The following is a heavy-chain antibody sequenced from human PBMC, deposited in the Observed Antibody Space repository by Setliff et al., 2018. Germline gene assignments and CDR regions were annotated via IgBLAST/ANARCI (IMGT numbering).Heavy chain of an antibody. CDR1: GFIVSNNE. CDR2: TYSGDRNT. Sequence: PGGSLRLSCEVSGFIVSNNEMSWVRQAPGKGLEWVSVTYSGDRNTFYADSVKGRFTIFRDGSKNTLFLHMTSLRAEDTAVYYCAKPQVELRWGFESWGQGTPVTVSS. D-gene: IGHD1-7*01. V-gene: IGHV3-23*03. CDR3: AKPQVELRWGFES. J-gene: IGHJ4*02.